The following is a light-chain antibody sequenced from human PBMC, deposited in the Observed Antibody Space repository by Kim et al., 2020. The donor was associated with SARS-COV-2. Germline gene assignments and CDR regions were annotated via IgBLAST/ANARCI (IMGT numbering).Light chain of an antibody. CDR3: QQYNSYSWT. CDR2: DAS. Sequence: GDRVTITCRASQSISSWLAWYQQKPGKAPKLRIYDASSLESGVPSRFSGSGSGTEFTLTISSLQPDDFATYYCQQYNSYSWTFGQGTKV. J-gene: IGKJ1*01. CDR1: QSISSW. V-gene: IGKV1-5*01.